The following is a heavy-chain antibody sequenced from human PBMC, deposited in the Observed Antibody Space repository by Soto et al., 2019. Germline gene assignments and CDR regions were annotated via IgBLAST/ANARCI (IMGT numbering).Heavy chain of an antibody. CDR2: ISYRGSN. CDR3: ATMGTPATGLYFFDY. CDR1: GGSISSGNYY. Sequence: QVQLQESGPGLVKPSQTLSLTFTVSGGSISSGNYYWSWIRQPPGKGLEWIGFISYRGSNYYSTSLKTRVTIAVDTSKSQFSLNLSFVTAADTSVYYCATMGTPATGLYFFDYWGQGSLVTVSS. V-gene: IGHV4-30-4*01. J-gene: IGHJ4*02. D-gene: IGHD2-15*01.